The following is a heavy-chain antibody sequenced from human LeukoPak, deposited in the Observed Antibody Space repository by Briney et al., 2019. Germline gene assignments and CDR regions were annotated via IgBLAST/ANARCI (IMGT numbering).Heavy chain of an antibody. D-gene: IGHD3-10*01. Sequence: PSETLSLTCTVSGGSISSGGYYWSWIRQHPGKGLEWLGYIYYSGSTYYNPSLKSRATISVDTSKNQFSLKLSSVTAADTAVYYCARTRRITMVRGGILFDPWGQGTLVTVSS. V-gene: IGHV4-31*03. CDR1: GGSISSGGYY. CDR2: IYYSGST. CDR3: ARTRRITMVRGGILFDP. J-gene: IGHJ5*02.